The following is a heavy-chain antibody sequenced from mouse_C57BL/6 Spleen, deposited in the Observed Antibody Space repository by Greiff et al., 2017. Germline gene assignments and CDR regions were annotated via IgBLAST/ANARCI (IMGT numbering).Heavy chain of an antibody. D-gene: IGHD2-4*01. Sequence: QVQLQQSGAELVRPGTSVKVSCKASGYAFTNYLIEWVKQRPGQGLEWIGVINPGRGGTNYNEKFKGKATLTADKSSSTAYMQRSSLTSEDSAVYFGARWDYDDAMDYWGQGTSVTVSS. CDR2: INPGRGGT. J-gene: IGHJ4*01. CDR3: ARWDYDDAMDY. CDR1: GYAFTNYL. V-gene: IGHV1-54*01.